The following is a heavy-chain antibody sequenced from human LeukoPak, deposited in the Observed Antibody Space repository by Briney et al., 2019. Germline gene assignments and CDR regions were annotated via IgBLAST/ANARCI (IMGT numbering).Heavy chain of an antibody. Sequence: SESLCLTCSVSGASISSYSWSWIRQTPGRGLEWGGYIYNRAITNYNPSLKSRLTISVDTSKNQISLKLTSVTAPDTAVYYCARNSNSSWGYYSMDVWGKGTTVTVSS. CDR3: ARNSNSSWGYYSMDV. CDR2: IYNRAIT. CDR1: GASISSYS. V-gene: IGHV4-59*01. J-gene: IGHJ6*03. D-gene: IGHD6-13*01.